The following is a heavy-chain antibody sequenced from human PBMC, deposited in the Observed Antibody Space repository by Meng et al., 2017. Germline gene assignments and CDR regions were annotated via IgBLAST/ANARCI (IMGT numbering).Heavy chain of an antibody. V-gene: IGHV3-23*01. CDR1: GFTFSSYA. Sequence: GESLKISCAASGFTFSSYAMSWVRQAPGKGLEWVSAISGSGGSTYYADSVKGRFTISRDNSKNTLYLQMNSLRAEDTAVYYCAKSNSSGWYQYFDYWGQGTRVT. J-gene: IGHJ4*02. CDR3: AKSNSSGWYQYFDY. CDR2: ISGSGGST. D-gene: IGHD6-19*01.